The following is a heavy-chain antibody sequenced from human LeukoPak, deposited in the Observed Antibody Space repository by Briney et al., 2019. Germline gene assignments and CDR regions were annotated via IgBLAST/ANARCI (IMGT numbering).Heavy chain of an antibody. CDR2: IYYSGST. CDR1: GGSISSSSYY. D-gene: IGHD1-26*01. Sequence: PSETVSLTCTVSGGSISSSSYYWGWIRQPPGKGLEWIGSIYYSGSTHYNPSLKSRVTISVDTSKNQFSLKLSSVTAADTAVYYCARQQWELSIDYWGQGTLVTVSS. V-gene: IGHV4-39*01. J-gene: IGHJ4*02. CDR3: ARQQWELSIDY.